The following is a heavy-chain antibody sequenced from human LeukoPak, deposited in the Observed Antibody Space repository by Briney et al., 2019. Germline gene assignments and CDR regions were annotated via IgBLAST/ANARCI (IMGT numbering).Heavy chain of an antibody. D-gene: IGHD5-12*01. CDR1: GFTFTTNA. J-gene: IGHJ3*01. CDR3: ARGGYSGFDV. Sequence: GGSLRLSCAASGFTFTTNAMSGVRQAPGKGLEWVSGIGKGGDTYYVGSVKGRFTISRENAKNSLYLQMNSLRSGDTAVYYCARGGYSGFDVWGQGTVVTVSS. CDR2: IGKGGDT. V-gene: IGHV3-13*01.